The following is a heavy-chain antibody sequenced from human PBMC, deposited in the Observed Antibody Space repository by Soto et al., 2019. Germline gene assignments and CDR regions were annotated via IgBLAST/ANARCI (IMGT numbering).Heavy chain of an antibody. V-gene: IGHV3-53*04. CDR2: IYSGGST. D-gene: IGHD2-21*02. J-gene: IGHJ5*02. CDR1: GFTVSSNY. CDR3: ARGRECGGDCPNWFDP. Sequence: EVQLVESGGGLVQPGGSLRLSCAASGFTVSSNYMSWVRQAPGKGLEWVSVIYSGGSTYYADSVKGRFTISRHNSKITLYLQMNSLRAEDTAVYYCARGRECGGDCPNWFDPWGQGTLVTVSS.